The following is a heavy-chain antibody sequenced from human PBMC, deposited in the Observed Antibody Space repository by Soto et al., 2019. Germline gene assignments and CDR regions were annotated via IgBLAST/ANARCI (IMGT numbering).Heavy chain of an antibody. D-gene: IGHD2-2*01. CDR1: VGSSSSYY. CDR3: ARVQIDCSSTSCYSDAFDI. J-gene: IGHJ3*02. Sequence: SETLSRTCTVSVGSSSSYYWSWIRQPPGKGLEWIGYIYYSGSTNYNPSLKSRVTISVDTSKNQFSLKLSSVTAADTAVYYCARVQIDCSSTSCYSDAFDIWGQGTMVTVSS. CDR2: IYYSGST. V-gene: IGHV4-59*01.